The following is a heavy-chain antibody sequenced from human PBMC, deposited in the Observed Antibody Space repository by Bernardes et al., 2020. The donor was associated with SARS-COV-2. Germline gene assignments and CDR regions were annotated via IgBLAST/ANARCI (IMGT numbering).Heavy chain of an antibody. CDR3: AKRGDYYISGSYAVGAWHAFEI. V-gene: IGHV3-23*01. CDR1: GFTFSSYA. Sequence: WGSLRLSCAASGFTFSSYAMSWVRQAPGKGLEWVSGISYSGDNRYYADSVKGRFTISRDNSKNTLYLQMNSLRAEDTAVYYCAKRGDYYISGSYAVGAWHAFEIWGQGTMDTVSS. J-gene: IGHJ3*02. CDR2: ISYSGDNR. D-gene: IGHD3-10*01.